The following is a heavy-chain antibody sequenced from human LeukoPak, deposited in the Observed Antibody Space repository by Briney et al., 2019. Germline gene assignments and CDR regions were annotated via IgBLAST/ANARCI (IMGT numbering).Heavy chain of an antibody. CDR3: ARDTSAPSPRSPRRKAAGSPSPFDY. CDR1: GYTFTSYY. Sequence: ASVKVSCKASGYTFTSYYMHWVRQAPGQGLEWMGWISAYNGNTNYAQKLQGRVTMTTDTSTSTAYMELRSLRSDDTAVYYCARDTSAPSPRSPRRKAAGSPSPFDYWGQGTLVTVSS. CDR2: ISAYNGNT. D-gene: IGHD6-13*01. V-gene: IGHV1-18*04. J-gene: IGHJ4*02.